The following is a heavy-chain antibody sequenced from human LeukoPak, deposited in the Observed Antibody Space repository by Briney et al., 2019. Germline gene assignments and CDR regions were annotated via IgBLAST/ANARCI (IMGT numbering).Heavy chain of an antibody. V-gene: IGHV4-59*12. CDR3: ARLKIVVVPAAINALYYYYYGMDV. Sequence: SETLSLTCTVSGGSISSYYWSWIRQPPGKGLEWIGYIYYSGSTNYNPSLKSRVTISVDTSKNQFSLKLSSVTAADTAVYYCARLKIVVVPAAINALYYYYYGMDVWGQGTTVTVSS. J-gene: IGHJ6*02. CDR2: IYYSGST. D-gene: IGHD2-2*01. CDR1: GGSISSYY.